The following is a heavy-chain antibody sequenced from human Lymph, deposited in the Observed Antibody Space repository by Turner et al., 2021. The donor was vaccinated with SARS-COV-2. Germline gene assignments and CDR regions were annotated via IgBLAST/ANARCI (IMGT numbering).Heavy chain of an antibody. CDR3: SKDRFTLSSGSEDY. V-gene: IGHV3-23*01. CDR1: GFTFSSYA. D-gene: IGHD6-19*01. J-gene: IGHJ4*02. Sequence: EVQLLESGGGLVQPGGSLRLSCAASGFTFSSYAMSWVRKAPGKVLEWVSAISGSVVSTYYADSVTARFTISRVNSKNTLYLQMTSLRAEDTAIYYCSKDRFTLSSGSEDYWGQGALVTVSS. CDR2: ISGSVVST.